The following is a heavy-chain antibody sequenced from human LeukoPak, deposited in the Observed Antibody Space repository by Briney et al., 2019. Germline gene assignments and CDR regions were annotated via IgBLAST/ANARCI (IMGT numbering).Heavy chain of an antibody. Sequence: GGSLRLSCAASGFTFSSYGMHWVRQAPGKGLEWVAVTSYDGSNKYYVDSVKGRFTISRDNSKNTLYLQMNSLRAEDMAVYYCAKEIYDFWSGHHDAFDIWGQGTMVTVSS. CDR3: AKEIYDFWSGHHDAFDI. V-gene: IGHV3-30*18. CDR2: TSYDGSNK. D-gene: IGHD3-3*01. CDR1: GFTFSSYG. J-gene: IGHJ3*02.